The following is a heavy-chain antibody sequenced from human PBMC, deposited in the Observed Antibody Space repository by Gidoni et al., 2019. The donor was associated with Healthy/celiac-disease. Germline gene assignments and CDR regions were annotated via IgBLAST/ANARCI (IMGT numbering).Heavy chain of an antibody. D-gene: IGHD6-6*01. J-gene: IGHJ4*02. CDR3: ARQENFEYSSSYLDY. CDR1: GGSISSRSYY. CDR2: IYYSGST. Sequence: QLQLQESGPGLVKPSETLSLTCTVSGGSISSRSYYWGWIRQPPGKGLEWIGSIYYSGSTYYNPSLKSRVTISVDTSKNQFSLKLSSVTAADTAVYYCARQENFEYSSSYLDYWGQGTLVTVSS. V-gene: IGHV4-39*01.